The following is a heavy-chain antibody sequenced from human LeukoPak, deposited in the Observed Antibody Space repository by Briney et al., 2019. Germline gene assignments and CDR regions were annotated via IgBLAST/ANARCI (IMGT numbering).Heavy chain of an antibody. D-gene: IGHD1-26*01. CDR2: ISSSSSYI. Sequence: GGSLRLSCAASGFTFSSYSMNWVRQAPGKGLEWVSSISSSSSYIYYADSVKGRFTISRDNAKNSLYLQMNSLRAEDTAVYYCARDVGNSVLYYYSMDVWGQETTVTVSS. CDR3: ARDVGNSVLYYYSMDV. V-gene: IGHV3-21*01. CDR1: GFTFSSYS. J-gene: IGHJ6*02.